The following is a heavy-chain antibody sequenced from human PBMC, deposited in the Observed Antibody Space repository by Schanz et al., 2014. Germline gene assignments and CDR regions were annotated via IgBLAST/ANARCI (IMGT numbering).Heavy chain of an antibody. D-gene: IGHD3-10*01. CDR2: IYASGAT. V-gene: IGHV3-NL1*01. Sequence: QVQLVESGGGVVQPGRSLRLSCAASGFTFSSYGMHWVRQAPGKGLEWVSTIYASGATYYADSVKRRFTISRDISKNTLHLQVTSLRAEDTAIYYCARDGNYYGSRNYYKTPYYFDYWGQGTLVTVSS. J-gene: IGHJ4*02. CDR1: GFTFSSYG. CDR3: ARDGNYYGSRNYYKTPYYFDY.